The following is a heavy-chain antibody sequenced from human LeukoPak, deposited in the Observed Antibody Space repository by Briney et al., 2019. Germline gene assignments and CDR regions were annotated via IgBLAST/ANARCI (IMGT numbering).Heavy chain of an antibody. D-gene: IGHD3-10*01. Sequence: GGSLRLSCAASGFTFSDYYMSWIRQAPGKGLGWVSYISSSGNTMKYADSVKGRFTISRDDAMNSLYLQMKSLRAEDTAVYYCARDRGEIVPMYDPPPTLVYWGQGTLVTVSS. CDR3: ARDRGEIVPMYDPPPTLVY. V-gene: IGHV3-11*04. CDR2: ISSSGNTM. CDR1: GFTFSDYY. J-gene: IGHJ4*02.